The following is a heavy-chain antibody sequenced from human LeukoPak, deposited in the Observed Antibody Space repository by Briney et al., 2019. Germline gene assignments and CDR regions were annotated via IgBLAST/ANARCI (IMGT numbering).Heavy chain of an antibody. V-gene: IGHV1-69*13. Sequence: AVKVSCKASGGTFSSYAISWVRQAPGQGLEWMGGIIPIFGTANYAQKFQGRVTITADESTSTAYMELSSLRSEDTAVYYCARDWGYSYGSHYFDYWGQGTLVTVCS. CDR3: ARDWGYSYGSHYFDY. CDR2: IIPIFGTA. D-gene: IGHD5-18*01. J-gene: IGHJ4*02. CDR1: GGTFSSYA.